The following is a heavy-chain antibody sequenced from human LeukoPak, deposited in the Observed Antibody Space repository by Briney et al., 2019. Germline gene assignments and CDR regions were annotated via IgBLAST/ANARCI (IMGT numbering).Heavy chain of an antibody. CDR1: GGSISSGGYH. CDR2: ISYSGTT. D-gene: IGHD6-13*01. J-gene: IGHJ4*02. Sequence: PSETLSLTCTVSGGSISSGGYHWNWIRQHPGTGLEWIGYISYSGTTYYNPSLKSRVTMSLDTSKNQFSLKVTSVTATDTAVYYCARDAGLIAAVGMWYFDYWGQGTLVTVSS. V-gene: IGHV4-31*03. CDR3: ARDAGLIAAVGMWYFDY.